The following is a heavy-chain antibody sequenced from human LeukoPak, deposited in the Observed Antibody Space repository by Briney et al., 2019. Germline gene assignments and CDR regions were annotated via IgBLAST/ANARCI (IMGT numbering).Heavy chain of an antibody. J-gene: IGHJ4*02. CDR1: GFTFSSYA. D-gene: IGHD6-19*01. CDR3: AKLPVAGLYFDY. Sequence: GGSLRLSCAASGFTFSSYAMSWVRQAPGKGLEWVSAISGSGGNTYYADSVKGRFTISRDNSKNTLYLQMNSLRAEDTAVYYCAKLPVAGLYFDYWAREPWSPSPQ. V-gene: IGHV3-23*01. CDR2: ISGSGGNT.